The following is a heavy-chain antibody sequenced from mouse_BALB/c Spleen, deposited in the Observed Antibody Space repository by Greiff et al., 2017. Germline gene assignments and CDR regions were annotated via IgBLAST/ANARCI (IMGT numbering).Heavy chain of an antibody. D-gene: IGHD4-1*01. V-gene: IGHV2-9*02. CDR3: ARGGTGWFAY. CDR1: GFSLTSYG. J-gene: IGHJ3*01. CDR2: IWAGGST. Sequence: VMLVESGPGLVAPSQSLSITCTVSGFSLTSYGVHWVRQPPGKGLEWLGVIWAGGSTNYNSALMSRLSISKDNSKSQVFLKMNSLQTDDTAMYYCARGGTGWFAYWGQGTLVTVSA.